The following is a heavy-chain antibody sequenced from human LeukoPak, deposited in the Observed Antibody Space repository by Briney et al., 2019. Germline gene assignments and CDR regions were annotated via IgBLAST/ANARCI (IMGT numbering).Heavy chain of an antibody. CDR1: GFTFSSCA. D-gene: IGHD3-10*01. V-gene: IGHV3-23*01. CDR2: VSVNGGTT. CDR3: AKELHGSGNYAFDY. J-gene: IGHJ4*02. Sequence: GGSLRLSCAASGFTFSSCALSWVRQAPGKGLEWVSTVSVNGGTTYYADSVKGRFTISRDNSKSTLYLQMNSLRAEDTAVYFSAKELHGSGNYAFDYWGQGTLVPVSS.